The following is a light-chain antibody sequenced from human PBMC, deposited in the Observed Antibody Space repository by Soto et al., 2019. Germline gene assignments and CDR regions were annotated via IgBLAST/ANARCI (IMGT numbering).Light chain of an antibody. V-gene: IGLV2-8*01. J-gene: IGLJ2*01. CDR1: SSDVGGYNF. Sequence: QSALTQPPSASGSPGQSVTISCTGTSSDVGGYNFVSWYQQHPGKAPKLLIYEVSKRPSGVPDRFSGSKSDNTASLTVSGLQAEDEADYYCSSFARGNNLLFGVGTKLIVL. CDR3: SSFARGNNLL. CDR2: EVS.